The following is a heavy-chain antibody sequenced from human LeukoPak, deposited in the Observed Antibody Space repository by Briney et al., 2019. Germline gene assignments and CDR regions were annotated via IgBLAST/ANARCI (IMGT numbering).Heavy chain of an antibody. Sequence: SETLSLTCTVSGGSISSYYWSWIRQPPEKGLEWIGYIYYSGSTNYNPSLKSRVTISVDTSKSQFSLKLSSVTAADTAVYYCARHGTPGTNLNWFDPWGQGTLVTVSS. CDR2: IYYSGST. CDR1: GGSISSYY. D-gene: IGHD1-1*01. V-gene: IGHV4-59*01. CDR3: ARHGTPGTNLNWFDP. J-gene: IGHJ5*02.